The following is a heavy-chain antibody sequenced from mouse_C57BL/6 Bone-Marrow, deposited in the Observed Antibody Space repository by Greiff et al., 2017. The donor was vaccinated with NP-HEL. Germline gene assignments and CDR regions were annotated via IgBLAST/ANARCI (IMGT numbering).Heavy chain of an antibody. V-gene: IGHV5-15*01. CDR2: ISNLAYSI. CDR1: GFTFSDYG. D-gene: IGHD1-1*01. J-gene: IGHJ4*01. Sequence: EVQGVESGGGLVQPGGSLKLSCAASGFTFSDYGMAWVRQAPRKGPEWVAFISNLAYSIYYADTVTGRFTISRENAKNTLYLEMSSLRSEDTAMYYCARQGYYGSSPYAMDYWGQGTSGTVSS. CDR3: ARQGYYGSSPYAMDY.